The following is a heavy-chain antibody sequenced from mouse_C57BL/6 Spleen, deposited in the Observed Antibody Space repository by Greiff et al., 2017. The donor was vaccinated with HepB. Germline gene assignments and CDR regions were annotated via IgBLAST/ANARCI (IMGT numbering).Heavy chain of an antibody. CDR1: GFTFSSYA. J-gene: IGHJ4*01. CDR3: ARGAGSSSYYYAMDY. CDR2: ISDGGSYT. Sequence: EVKVVESGGGLVKPGGSLKLSCAASGFTFSSYAMSWVRQTPEKRLEWVATISDGGSYTYYPDNVKGRFTISRDNAKNNLYLQMSHLKSEDTAMYYCARGAGSSSYYYAMDYWGQGTSVTVSS. V-gene: IGHV5-4*03. D-gene: IGHD1-1*01.